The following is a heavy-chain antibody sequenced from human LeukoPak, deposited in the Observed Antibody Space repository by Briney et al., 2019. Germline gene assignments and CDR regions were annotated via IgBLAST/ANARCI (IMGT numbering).Heavy chain of an antibody. CDR2: INTNTGNP. V-gene: IGHV7-4-1*02. Sequence: ASVKVSCKASGYTFTSYAMNWVRQAPGQGLEWMGWINTNTGNPTYAQGFTGRFVFSLDTSVSTAYLHISSLKAEDTAVYYCARDYSADNYYYGMDVWGQGTTVTVSS. CDR1: GYTFTSYA. CDR3: ARDYSADNYYYGMDV. J-gene: IGHJ6*02. D-gene: IGHD2-15*01.